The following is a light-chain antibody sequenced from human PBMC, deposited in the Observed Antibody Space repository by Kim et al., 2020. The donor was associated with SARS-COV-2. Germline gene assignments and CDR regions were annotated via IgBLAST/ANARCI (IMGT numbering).Light chain of an antibody. Sequence: EIVLTQSPGTLSLSPGDRATLSCRASQSVYSNYLAWYQQKPGQALRLLIYGASSRATGIPDRFSGSGSGTYFTLTISRLEPEDFAVYFCQQYGRLITFGLGTRLEIK. V-gene: IGKV3-20*01. CDR2: GAS. CDR1: QSVYSNY. CDR3: QQYGRLIT. J-gene: IGKJ5*01.